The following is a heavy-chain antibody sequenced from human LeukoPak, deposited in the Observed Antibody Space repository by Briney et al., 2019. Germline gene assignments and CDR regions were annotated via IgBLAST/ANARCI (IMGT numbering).Heavy chain of an antibody. Sequence: SGGSLRLSCAVSGFTFSSYWMHWVRHAPGKGLVWVSRIDRDGSRINYADSVKGRFTISRDNGKNTLFLQTNSLRAEDAAVYYCVRGNDYGGPHYWGQGTLVTVSS. V-gene: IGHV3-74*01. J-gene: IGHJ4*02. CDR1: GFTFSSYW. D-gene: IGHD4-23*01. CDR2: IDRDGSRI. CDR3: VRGNDYGGPHY.